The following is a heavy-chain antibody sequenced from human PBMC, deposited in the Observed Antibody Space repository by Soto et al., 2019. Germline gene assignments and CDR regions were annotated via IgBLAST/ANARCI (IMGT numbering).Heavy chain of an antibody. CDR3: ARAMVVVTAIHYYYGMDV. Sequence: ASVKVSCKASGGTFSSYAISWVRQAPGQGLEWMGGIIPIFGTANYAQKFQGRVTITADKSTSTVYMELSSLRSEDTAVYYCARAMVVVTAIHYYYGMDVWGQGTTVTVSS. D-gene: IGHD2-21*02. CDR1: GGTFSSYA. V-gene: IGHV1-69*06. J-gene: IGHJ6*02. CDR2: IIPIFGTA.